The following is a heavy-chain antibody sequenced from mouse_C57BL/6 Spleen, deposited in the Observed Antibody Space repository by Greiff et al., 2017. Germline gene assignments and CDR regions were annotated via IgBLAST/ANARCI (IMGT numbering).Heavy chain of an antibody. CDR3: ASLYYYGSSPYFDY. V-gene: IGHV5-4*01. Sequence: EVQRVESGGGLVKPGGSLKLSCAASGFTFSSYAMSWVRQTPEKRLEWVATISDGGSYTYYPDNVKGRFTISRDNAKNNLYLQMSHLKSEDTAMYYCASLYYYGSSPYFDYWGQGTTLTVSS. CDR2: ISDGGSYT. CDR1: GFTFSSYA. D-gene: IGHD1-1*01. J-gene: IGHJ2*01.